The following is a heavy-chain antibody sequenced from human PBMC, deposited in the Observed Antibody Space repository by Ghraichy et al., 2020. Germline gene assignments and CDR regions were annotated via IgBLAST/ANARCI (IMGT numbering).Heavy chain of an antibody. D-gene: IGHD6-19*01. CDR2: ISSSGSTI. J-gene: IGHJ5*01. Sequence: GALRLSCVASGFTFSSYTMNWVRQAPGKGLEWVSYISSSGSTIYYADSVKGRFTISRDNAKNSLYLQMNSLRDEDTAVYFCAKEAVTGTYNWFDSWGQGPLVTVSS. V-gene: IGHV3-48*02. CDR1: GFTFSSYT. CDR3: AKEAVTGTYNWFDS.